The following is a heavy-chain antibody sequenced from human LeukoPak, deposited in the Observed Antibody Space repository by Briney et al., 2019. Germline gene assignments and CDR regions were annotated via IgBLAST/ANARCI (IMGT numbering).Heavy chain of an antibody. V-gene: IGHV4-61*02. Sequence: SETLSLTCTVSGDSISSGPYYWGWIRQPAGKGLEWIGRIYTSGSTTYNPSLKSRVTMSVDTSKNQFSLKLNFVTAADTAVYYCARDYDVLTAYPPTQLFDPWGQGTLVTVSS. D-gene: IGHD3-9*01. J-gene: IGHJ5*02. CDR3: ARDYDVLTAYPPTQLFDP. CDR2: IYTSGST. CDR1: GDSISSGPYY.